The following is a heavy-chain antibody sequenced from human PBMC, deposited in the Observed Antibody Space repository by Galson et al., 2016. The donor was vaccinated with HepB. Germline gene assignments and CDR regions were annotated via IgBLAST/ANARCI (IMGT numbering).Heavy chain of an antibody. Sequence: SLRLSCAASGFTFKSYSMNWVRQAPGKGLEWVSYISTSSSYIFYADSVKGRFTISRDNAKNSLQLQMNSLGAEDTAVYYCARAAGHGHYGSGSRFDYWGQGPLGTVSS. J-gene: IGHJ4*02. CDR3: ARAAGHGHYGSGSRFDY. V-gene: IGHV3-21*01. CDR1: GFTFKSYS. D-gene: IGHD3-10*01. CDR2: ISTSSSYI.